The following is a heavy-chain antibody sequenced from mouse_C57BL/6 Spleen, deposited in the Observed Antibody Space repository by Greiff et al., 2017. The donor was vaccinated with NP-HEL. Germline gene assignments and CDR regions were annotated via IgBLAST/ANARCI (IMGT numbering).Heavy chain of an antibody. Sequence: EVQLQQSGPELVKPGASVKISCKASGYTFTDYYMNWVKQSHGKSLEWIGDINPNNGGTSYNQKFKGKATLTVDNSSSTAYLELRSLTSEDSAVYYCHGSHWYFDVWGTGTTVTVSS. CDR2: INPNNGGT. D-gene: IGHD1-1*01. J-gene: IGHJ1*03. CDR3: HGSHWYFDV. CDR1: GYTFTDYY. V-gene: IGHV1-26*01.